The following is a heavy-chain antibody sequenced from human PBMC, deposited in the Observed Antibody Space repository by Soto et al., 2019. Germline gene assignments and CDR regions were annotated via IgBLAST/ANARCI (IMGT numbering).Heavy chain of an antibody. CDR2: IWYDGSNK. D-gene: IGHD2-15*01. CDR3: ARDSCSGGSCYPQY. J-gene: IGHJ4*02. V-gene: IGHV3-33*01. Sequence: GGSLRLSCAASGFTFSSYGMHWVRQAPGKGLGWVAVIWYDGSNKYYADSVKGRFTISRDNSKNTLYLQMNSLRAEDTAVYYCARDSCSGGSCYPQYWGQGTLVTVS. CDR1: GFTFSSYG.